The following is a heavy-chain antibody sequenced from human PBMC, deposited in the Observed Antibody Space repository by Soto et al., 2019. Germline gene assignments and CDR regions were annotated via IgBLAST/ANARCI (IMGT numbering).Heavy chain of an antibody. CDR3: AKDSTSSDAGYSSGWYLGGFDY. Sequence: GGSLRLSCAASGFTFSSYGMHWVRQAPGKGLEWVAVISYDGSNKYYADSVKGRFTISRDNSKNTLYLQMNSLRAEDTAVYHCAKDSTSSDAGYSSGWYLGGFDYWGQGTLVTVSS. D-gene: IGHD6-19*01. J-gene: IGHJ4*02. V-gene: IGHV3-30*18. CDR1: GFTFSSYG. CDR2: ISYDGSNK.